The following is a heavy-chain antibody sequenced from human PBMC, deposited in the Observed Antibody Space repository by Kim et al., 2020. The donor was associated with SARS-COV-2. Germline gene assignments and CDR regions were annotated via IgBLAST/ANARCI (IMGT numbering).Heavy chain of an antibody. Sequence: SGSTNYNPSRKSRVTISVDTSKNQFALKVSSVTAADTAVYYCARDVYFDYWGQGTLVTVSS. J-gene: IGHJ4*02. CDR3: ARDVYFDY. CDR2: SGST. D-gene: IGHD3-16*01. V-gene: IGHV4-34*01.